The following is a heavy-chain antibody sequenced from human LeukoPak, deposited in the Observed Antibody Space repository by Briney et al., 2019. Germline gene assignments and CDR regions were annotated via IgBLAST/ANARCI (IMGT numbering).Heavy chain of an antibody. CDR2: IYSGGST. Sequence: ETLSLTCTVSGDSINSLDLWSWVRQAPGKGLEWVSVIYSGGSTYYADSVKGRFTISRDNSKSTLYLQMNSLRAEDTAVYYCARSWPTDWFDPWGQGTLVTVSS. V-gene: IGHV3-53*01. J-gene: IGHJ5*02. CDR1: GDSINSLD. CDR3: ARSWPTDWFDP.